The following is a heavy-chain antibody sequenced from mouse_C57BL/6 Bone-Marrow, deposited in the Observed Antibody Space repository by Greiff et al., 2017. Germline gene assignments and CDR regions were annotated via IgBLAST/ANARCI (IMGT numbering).Heavy chain of an antibody. V-gene: IGHV8-8*01. CDR3: ALIRADGYYVFWYFDV. D-gene: IGHD2-3*01. J-gene: IGHJ1*03. CDR1: GFSLSTFGLG. CDR2: IWWDDDN. Sequence: QVTLKECGPGLLQPSQTLSLTCSFSGFSLSTFGLGVGWIRQPSGKGLEWLAHIWWDDDNYYNPALKSRLTISKDTSNNPVFLKIANVDTADTATYYYALIRADGYYVFWYFDVWGTGTTVTVSS.